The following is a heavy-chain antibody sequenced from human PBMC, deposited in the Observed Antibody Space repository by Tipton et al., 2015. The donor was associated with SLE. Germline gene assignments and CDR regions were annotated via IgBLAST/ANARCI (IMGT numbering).Heavy chain of an antibody. CDR1: GGSISNYY. Sequence: TLSLTCTVSGGSISNYYWSWIRQAPGKGLEWIGYFDDGGRSVKYSPSLKSRVTISLDTSKNHFSLELTSVTAADTAVYYCAREGCNGGACYYDHWGQGTLVTVSS. J-gene: IGHJ4*02. CDR3: AREGCNGGACYYDH. V-gene: IGHV4-59*01. CDR2: FDDGGRS. D-gene: IGHD2-8*02.